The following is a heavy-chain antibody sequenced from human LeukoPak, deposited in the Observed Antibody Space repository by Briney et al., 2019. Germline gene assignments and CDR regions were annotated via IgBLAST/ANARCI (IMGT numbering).Heavy chain of an antibody. CDR3: ARDRNLSRMVRGLKGNWFDP. D-gene: IGHD3-10*01. CDR2: INPNSGGT. CDR1: GYTFTSYY. V-gene: IGHV1-2*02. Sequence: GASVKVSCKASGYTFTSYYMHWVRQAPGQGLEWMGWINPNSGGTNYAQKFQGRVTMTRDTSISTAYMELSRLRSDDTAVYYCARDRNLSRMVRGLKGNWFDPWGQGTLVTVSS. J-gene: IGHJ5*02.